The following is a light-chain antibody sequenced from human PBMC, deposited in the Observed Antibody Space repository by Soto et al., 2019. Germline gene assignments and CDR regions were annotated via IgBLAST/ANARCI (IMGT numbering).Light chain of an antibody. CDR3: SSYTTSNTYV. CDR2: EVN. CDR1: GSDIGVYNY. Sequence: QSFRTLPASLSGSPGQSITFSCTGTGSDIGVYNYVSWYQQHPGKAPKLMIYEVNNRPSGVSNRFSGSKSGNTASLTISGLQAEDEADYYCSSYTTSNTYVFGTGTNVTVL. J-gene: IGLJ1*01. V-gene: IGLV2-14*01.